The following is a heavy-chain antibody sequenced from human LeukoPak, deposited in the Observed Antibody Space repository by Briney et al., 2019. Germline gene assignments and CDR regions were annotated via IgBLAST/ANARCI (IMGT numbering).Heavy chain of an antibody. CDR1: GGNFRSYG. J-gene: IGHJ4*02. V-gene: IGHV1-69*13. CDR3: ARGGVRGELQIYFEY. CDR2: IVAILGPA. D-gene: IGHD1-26*01. Sequence: SVKVSCKASGGNFRSYGTSWVRQAPGQGLEWMGGIVAILGPATYAQKFQDGLTITADESTSTVYMELSSLKSEDTAVYYCARGGVRGELQIYFEYWGQGTLVTVSS.